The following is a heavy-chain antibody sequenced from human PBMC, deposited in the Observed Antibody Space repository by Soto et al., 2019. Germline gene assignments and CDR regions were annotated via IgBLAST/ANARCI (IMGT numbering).Heavy chain of an antibody. J-gene: IGHJ4*02. CDR2: IIPILGIA. Sequence: QVQLVQSGAEVKKPGSSVKVSCKASGGTFSSYTISWVRQAPGQGLEWMGRIIPILGIANYAQKFQGRVTITADKSTSTAYMELSSLRSEDTAVYYCARGEPDCSDGSCFHYWGQGTLVTVSS. CDR3: ARGEPDCSDGSCFHY. D-gene: IGHD2-15*01. V-gene: IGHV1-69*02. CDR1: GGTFSSYT.